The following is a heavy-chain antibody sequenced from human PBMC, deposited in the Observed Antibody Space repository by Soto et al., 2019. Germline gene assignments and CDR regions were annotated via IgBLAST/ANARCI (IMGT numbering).Heavy chain of an antibody. Sequence: SETLSLTCAVSGGSISSGGYSWSWIRQPPGKGLEWIGYIYHSGSTYYNPSLKSRVTISVDRSKNQFSLKLSSVTAADTAVYYCARGPNLMVGWFDPGGQGTLVTVSS. CDR1: GGSISSGGYS. V-gene: IGHV4-30-2*01. J-gene: IGHJ5*02. CDR3: ARGPNLMVGWFDP. D-gene: IGHD2-8*01. CDR2: IYHSGST.